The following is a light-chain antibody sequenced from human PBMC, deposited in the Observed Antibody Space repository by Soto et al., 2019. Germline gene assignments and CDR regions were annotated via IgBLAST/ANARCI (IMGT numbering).Light chain of an antibody. CDR2: AVS. J-gene: IGLJ2*01. Sequence: QSALTQPRSVSGSPGQSVTISCTGTSSDVGDYNYVSWYQRHPGKAPQPMIYAVSKRPSGVPGRFSGSKSGNTASLTISGLQAEDEADYYCCSYAGSYVVFGGGTKLTVL. CDR3: CSYAGSYVV. V-gene: IGLV2-11*01. CDR1: SSDVGDYNY.